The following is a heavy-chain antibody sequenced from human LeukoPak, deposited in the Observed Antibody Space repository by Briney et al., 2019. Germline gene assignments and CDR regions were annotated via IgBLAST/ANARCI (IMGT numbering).Heavy chain of an antibody. CDR3: ARDRRTRYDSSGYYSFGY. Sequence: PGGSLSLSFAASGFPVSSNYMSWVRQAPGKGLEWVSVLYSGGSTYYADSVKGRFTISRDNSKNTLYLQMNSLRAEDTAVYYCARDRRTRYDSSGYYSFGYWGQGTLVTVSS. J-gene: IGHJ4*02. D-gene: IGHD3-22*01. V-gene: IGHV3-53*01. CDR2: LYSGGST. CDR1: GFPVSSNY.